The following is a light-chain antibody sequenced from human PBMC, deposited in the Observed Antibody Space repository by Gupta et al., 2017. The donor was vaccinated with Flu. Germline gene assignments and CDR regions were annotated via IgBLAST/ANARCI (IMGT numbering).Light chain of an antibody. CDR2: QDN. J-gene: IGLJ3*02. CDR1: KLGERY. V-gene: IGLV3-1*01. CDR3: QAWDSTTKV. Sequence: SPGQTARITCSGNKLGERYACWYQQKPGQSPVVVIYQDNKRPPGIPERFSGSNSGNTATLTITGTQSIDEADYYCQAWDSTTKVFGGGTKLTVL.